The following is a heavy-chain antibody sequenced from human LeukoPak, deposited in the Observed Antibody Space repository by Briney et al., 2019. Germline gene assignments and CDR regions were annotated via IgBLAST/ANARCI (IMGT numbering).Heavy chain of an antibody. D-gene: IGHD5-24*01. J-gene: IGHJ4*02. V-gene: IGHV4-39*01. Sequence: SETLSLTCTVSGVSISSGSYYWDWIRQPPGKGLEWIGTIYYSGITYYNPSLKSRLTISVDTSKNQFSLKLSSVTAADTAVYYCARRRGGYHPFFDFWGQGTLVTVSS. CDR2: IYYSGIT. CDR3: ARRRGGYHPFFDF. CDR1: GVSISSGSYY.